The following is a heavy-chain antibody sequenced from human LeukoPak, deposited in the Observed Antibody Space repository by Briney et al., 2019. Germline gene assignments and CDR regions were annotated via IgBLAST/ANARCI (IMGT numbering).Heavy chain of an antibody. J-gene: IGHJ6*03. CDR1: GFTFSSYW. Sequence: GGSLRLSCAASGFTFSSYWMHWVPQAPGKGLVWVSRINSDGSSTSYADSVKGRFTISRDNAKNTLYLQMNSLRAEDTAVYYCARGLGCSSTSCYYYYYYMDVWGKGTTVTVSS. CDR2: INSDGSST. V-gene: IGHV3-74*01. D-gene: IGHD2-2*01. CDR3: ARGLGCSSTSCYYYYYYMDV.